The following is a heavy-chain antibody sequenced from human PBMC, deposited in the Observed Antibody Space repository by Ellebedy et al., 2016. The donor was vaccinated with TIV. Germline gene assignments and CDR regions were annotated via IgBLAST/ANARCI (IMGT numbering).Heavy chain of an antibody. CDR3: ARETFNDVDLKVWGIFDF. CDR1: ELTVSSNY. V-gene: IGHV3-66*01. CDR2: IFIDGTT. J-gene: IGHJ3*01. Sequence: GGSLRLSCAAAELTVSSNYMSWVRQAPGKGLEWVSVIFIDGTTYYADSAKGRFTISRDNSKNTLYLQMSSLRAEDTAVYYCARETFNDVDLKVWGIFDFWGPGTVVTVSS. D-gene: IGHD6-13*01.